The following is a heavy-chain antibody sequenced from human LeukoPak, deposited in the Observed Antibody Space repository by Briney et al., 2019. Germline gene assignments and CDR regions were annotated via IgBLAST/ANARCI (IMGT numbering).Heavy chain of an antibody. V-gene: IGHV1-18*01. Sequence: ASVTVSCKASGYTFTSYGISWVRQAPGQGLEWMGWISAYNGNTNYAQKLQGRVTMTTDTSTSTAYMELRSLRSDDTAVYYCTLYSSSPFDYWGQGTLVTVSS. J-gene: IGHJ4*02. CDR3: TLYSSSPFDY. D-gene: IGHD6-6*01. CDR1: GYTFTSYG. CDR2: ISAYNGNT.